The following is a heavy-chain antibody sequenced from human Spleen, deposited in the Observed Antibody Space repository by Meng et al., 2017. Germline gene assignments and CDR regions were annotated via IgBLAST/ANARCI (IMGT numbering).Heavy chain of an antibody. CDR1: GFTFDDYA. Sequence: SLKISCAASGFTFDDYAMHWVRQAPGKGLEWVSGISWNSGSIGYADSVKGRFTISRDNAKNSLYLQMNSLRADETAVYYCAKEAVTTYYYYYYGMDVWGQGTTVTVSS. J-gene: IGHJ6*02. V-gene: IGHV3-9*01. D-gene: IGHD4-11*01. CDR3: AKEAVTTYYYYYYGMDV. CDR2: ISWNSGSI.